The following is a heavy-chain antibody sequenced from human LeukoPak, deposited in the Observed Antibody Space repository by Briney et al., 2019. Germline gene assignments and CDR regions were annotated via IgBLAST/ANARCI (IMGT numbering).Heavy chain of an antibody. CDR3: AREGQSVGQATDY. CDR1: GYTFTCYY. D-gene: IGHD1-26*01. J-gene: IGHJ4*02. CDR2: INPNSGGT. Sequence: ASVKVSCKASGYTFTCYYMHWVRQAPGQGLEWMGWINPNSGGTNYAQKFQGRVTMTRDTSISTAYMELSRLRSDDTAVYYCAREGQSVGQATDYWGQGTLVTVSS. V-gene: IGHV1-2*02.